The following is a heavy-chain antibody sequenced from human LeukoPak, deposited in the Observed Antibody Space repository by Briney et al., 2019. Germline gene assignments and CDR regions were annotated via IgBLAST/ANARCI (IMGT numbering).Heavy chain of an antibody. J-gene: IGHJ6*03. CDR1: GFTFSSFG. D-gene: IGHD6-13*01. CDR3: AKGTSGIIAGGHDYYMDV. Sequence: GGSLRLSCAASGFTFSSFGMNWVRQAPGKGLEWVTFIRYDGIAIQYADSVKGRFTISRGNSKNALYLQMISLRPEDTAVYFCAKGTSGIIAGGHDYYMDVWGKRTTVTISS. CDR2: IRYDGIAI. V-gene: IGHV3-30*02.